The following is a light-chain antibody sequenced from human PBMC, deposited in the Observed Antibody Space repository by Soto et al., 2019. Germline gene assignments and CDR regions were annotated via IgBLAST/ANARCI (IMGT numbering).Light chain of an antibody. V-gene: IGKV3-11*01. J-gene: IGKJ4*01. Sequence: EIVLTQSPATLSLSPGERATLSCGASQSVSSYLAWYQQKPGQAPRLLIYDASNRATGIPARFSGSGSGTDFTLTISRLEPEDFAVYYCQQGSFGGGTKVEIK. CDR2: DAS. CDR3: QQGS. CDR1: QSVSSY.